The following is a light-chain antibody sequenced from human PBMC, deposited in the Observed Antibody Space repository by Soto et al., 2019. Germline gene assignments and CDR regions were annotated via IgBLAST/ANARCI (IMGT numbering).Light chain of an antibody. V-gene: IGKV1D-13*01. Sequence: AIQLTQSPSSLSASVGDRVTITCRASQGVSSSLAWYQQKPGTAPKLLIYDASDLVTGVPSRFSGSGSGTDFTLTISSLQPEDFATYYCQQSNNYPLTFGQGTRLEIK. CDR1: QGVSSS. CDR2: DAS. CDR3: QQSNNYPLT. J-gene: IGKJ5*01.